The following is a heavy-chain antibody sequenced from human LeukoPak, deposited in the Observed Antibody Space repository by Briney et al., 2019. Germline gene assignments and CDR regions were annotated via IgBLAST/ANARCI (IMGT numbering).Heavy chain of an antibody. CDR1: GFTFSDYY. CDR3: ARDREVVAFDI. CDR2: ISGSTTYT. Sequence: GGSLRLSCAASGFTFSDYYMSWIRQPPGKGLEWVSYISGSTTYTNYADPVRGRFTISRDNSKNSLYPQMNSLRAEDTAVYYCARDREVVAFDIWGQGTMVTVSS. V-gene: IGHV3-11*05. D-gene: IGHD2-15*01. J-gene: IGHJ3*02.